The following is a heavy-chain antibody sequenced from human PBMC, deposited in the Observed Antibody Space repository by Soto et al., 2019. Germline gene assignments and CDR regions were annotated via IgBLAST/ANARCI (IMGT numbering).Heavy chain of an antibody. Sequence: QVQLVQSGAEVKKPGSSVKVSSKASEGTFSSSAITWQQRALGQGLEWRGGIIPIFETGNSAQKFQGRVKITADESTSTAYLELSSLRSEDTAVYYCARGGSVGRYYDFWSGYYTYDYWGQGTLVTVSS. V-gene: IGHV1-69*01. CDR3: ARGGSVGRYYDFWSGYYTYDY. J-gene: IGHJ4*02. D-gene: IGHD3-3*01. CDR2: IIPIFETG. CDR1: EGTFSSSA.